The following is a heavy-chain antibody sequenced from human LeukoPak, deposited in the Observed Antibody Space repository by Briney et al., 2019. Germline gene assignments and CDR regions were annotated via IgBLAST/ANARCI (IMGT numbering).Heavy chain of an antibody. V-gene: IGHV3-23*01. CDR2: ISGSGGST. Sequence: PGGSLRLSCAASGFTFSSYAMSWVRQAPGKGLEWVSAISGSGGSTYYADSVKGRFTISRDNSKNTLYLQMNSLRAEDTAVYYCAKRHSQVIKWGSLRSLPSEDAFDIWGQGTMVTVSS. J-gene: IGHJ3*02. CDR3: AKRHSQVIKWGSLRSLPSEDAFDI. D-gene: IGHD3-16*01. CDR1: GFTFSSYA.